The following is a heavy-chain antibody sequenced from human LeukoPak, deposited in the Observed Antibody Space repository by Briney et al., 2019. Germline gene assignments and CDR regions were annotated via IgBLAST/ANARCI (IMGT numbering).Heavy chain of an antibody. CDR1: GYTFTGYY. Sequence: ASVKVSCKASGYTFTGYYMHWVRQAPGQGLEWMGWINPNSGGTNYAQKFQGRVTMTRDTSISTAYMELSRLRPDDTAVYYCARVSPLGTQDAFDIWGQGTMVTVSS. V-gene: IGHV1-2*02. CDR2: INPNSGGT. J-gene: IGHJ3*02. CDR3: ARVSPLGTQDAFDI. D-gene: IGHD3-10*01.